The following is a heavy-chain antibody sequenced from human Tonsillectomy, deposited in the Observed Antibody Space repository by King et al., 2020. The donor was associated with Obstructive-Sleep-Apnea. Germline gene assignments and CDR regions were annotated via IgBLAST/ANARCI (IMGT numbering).Heavy chain of an antibody. Sequence: VQLQQWGAGLLKPSETLSLTCVVNGGSFSGYYWSWIRQSPGKGLEWSGEIKHGVTTNYNPSLKSRVTISVDTSKNQFSLNLSSVTAADTAVYYCARRLAATGTGTDYYYGMDVWGQGTTVTVSS. V-gene: IGHV4-34*01. D-gene: IGHD1-1*01. CDR3: ARRLAATGTGTDYYYGMDV. CDR2: IKHGVTT. J-gene: IGHJ6*02. CDR1: GGSFSGYY.